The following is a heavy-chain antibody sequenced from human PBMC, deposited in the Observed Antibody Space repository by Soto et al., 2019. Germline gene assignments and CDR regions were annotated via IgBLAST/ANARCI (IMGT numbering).Heavy chain of an antibody. CDR3: ASRYYYDSSGYYYPYYY. CDR2: ISSSSSTI. D-gene: IGHD3-22*01. J-gene: IGHJ4*02. V-gene: IGHV3-48*02. Sequence: WGSLRISCASSVFTFSNYNMNWVRQAPGKGLEWVSSISSSSSTIYYADSVKGRFTISRDNAKNSLYLQMNSLRDEDTAVYYCASRYYYDSSGYYYPYYYWGQGTMVTVSS. CDR1: VFTFSNYN.